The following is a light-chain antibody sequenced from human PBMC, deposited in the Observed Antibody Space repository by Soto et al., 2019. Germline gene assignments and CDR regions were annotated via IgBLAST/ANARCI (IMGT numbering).Light chain of an antibody. CDR2: EVN. Sequence: QSALTQPASVSGSPGQSITISCTGTSSDIGDYNYVSWYQQHPGKTPKLMIYEVNNRPSGVSNRFSGSKFGNTASLTISGLQAEDEADYYCSSFTSVSTWVFGGGTQLTVL. V-gene: IGLV2-14*01. CDR3: SSFTSVSTWV. CDR1: SSDIGDYNY. J-gene: IGLJ3*02.